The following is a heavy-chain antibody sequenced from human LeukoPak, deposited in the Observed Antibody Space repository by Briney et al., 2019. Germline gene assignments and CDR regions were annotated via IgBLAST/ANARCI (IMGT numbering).Heavy chain of an antibody. CDR3: ARGSSWYGFSSGYDY. D-gene: IGHD6-13*01. V-gene: IGHV1-69*13. J-gene: IGHJ4*02. Sequence: SVKVSCKASGGTFSSYAISWVRQAPGQGLEWMGGIIPIFGTANYAQKFQGRVTITADESTSTAYMELSRLRSEDTAVYYCARGSSWYGFSSGYDYWGQGTLVTVSS. CDR2: IIPIFGTA. CDR1: GGTFSSYA.